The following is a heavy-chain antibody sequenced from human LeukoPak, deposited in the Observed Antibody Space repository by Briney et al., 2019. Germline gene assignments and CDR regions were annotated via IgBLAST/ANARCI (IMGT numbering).Heavy chain of an antibody. V-gene: IGHV3-74*01. CDR1: GFTFSRYW. CDR2: SNSDGYST. J-gene: IGHJ5*02. CDR3: ARDYGA. Sequence: GALRLSCAASGFTFSRYWMHWVRQAPGKGLVWVSRSNSDGYSTTYADSVKGRFTISRDNAKNTLYLQMNSLRADDTAVYYCARDYGAWGQGTLVTVSP. D-gene: IGHD4/OR15-4a*01.